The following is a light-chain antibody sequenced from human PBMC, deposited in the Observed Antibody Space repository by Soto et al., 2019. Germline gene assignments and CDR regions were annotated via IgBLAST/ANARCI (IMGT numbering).Light chain of an antibody. CDR3: ATGDSGLSGWV. Sequence: QSVLTQPPSVSAAPGQKVTISCSGSASNIGNGNNFVSWYQHLPGTAPRLLIYDNIKRPSGIPDPFSASKSGTSATLDMTGLQTGDEAHYYYATGDSGLSGWVFGGGTKVTVL. CDR2: DNI. CDR1: ASNIGNGNNF. J-gene: IGLJ3*02. V-gene: IGLV1-51*01.